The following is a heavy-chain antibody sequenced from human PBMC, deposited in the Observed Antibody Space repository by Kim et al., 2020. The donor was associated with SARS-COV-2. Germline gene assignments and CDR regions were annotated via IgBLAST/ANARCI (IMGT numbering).Heavy chain of an antibody. V-gene: IGHV3-30*01. J-gene: IGHJ4*02. CDR3: ARDPSIVGATTILNY. Sequence: DSVKGRFTISRDNSKNTLYLQMNSLRAEDTAVYYCARDPSIVGATTILNYWGQGTLVTVSS. D-gene: IGHD1-26*01.